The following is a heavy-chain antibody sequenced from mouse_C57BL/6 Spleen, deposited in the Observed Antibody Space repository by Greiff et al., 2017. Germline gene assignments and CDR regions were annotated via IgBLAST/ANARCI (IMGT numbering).Heavy chain of an antibody. V-gene: IGHV5-17*01. CDR2: ISSGSSTI. Sequence: EVKLMESGGGLVKPGGSLKLSCAASGFTFSDYGMHWVRQAPEKGLEWVAYISSGSSTIYYADTVKGRFTISRDNAKNTLFLQMTSLRSEDTAMYYCARNHYSNYYAMDYWGQGTSVTVSS. CDR3: ARNHYSNYYAMDY. D-gene: IGHD2-5*01. CDR1: GFTFSDYG. J-gene: IGHJ4*01.